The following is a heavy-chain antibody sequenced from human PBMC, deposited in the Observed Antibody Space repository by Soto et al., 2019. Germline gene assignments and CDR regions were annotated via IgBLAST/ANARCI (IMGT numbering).Heavy chain of an antibody. D-gene: IGHD1-26*01. CDR2: IDPSDSYT. CDR3: ARHKRRVICRSGDYGIDV. Sequence: EVQLVQSGAEVKKPGESLRISCKGSGYSFTSYWISWVRQMPGKGLEWMGRIDPSDSYTNYSPSFQGHVTISADKSISTAYLQWSSLKASDTAMYYCARHKRRVICRSGDYGIDVWGQGTTVTVSS. CDR1: GYSFTSYW. J-gene: IGHJ6*02. V-gene: IGHV5-10-1*03.